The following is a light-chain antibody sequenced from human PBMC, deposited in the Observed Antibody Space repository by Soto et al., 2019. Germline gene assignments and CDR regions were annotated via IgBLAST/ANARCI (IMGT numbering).Light chain of an antibody. CDR1: QGVSSN. Sequence: EIVLTQSPATLSVSPGERATLSCRASQGVSSNLAWYHQKPGQVPRLLIYSASTRATGIPARFSSSGSGTDFTLTISSLQSEDFAVYYCQQYDNWPPITFGQGTKVESK. V-gene: IGKV3-15*01. J-gene: IGKJ2*01. CDR2: SAS. CDR3: QQYDNWPPIT.